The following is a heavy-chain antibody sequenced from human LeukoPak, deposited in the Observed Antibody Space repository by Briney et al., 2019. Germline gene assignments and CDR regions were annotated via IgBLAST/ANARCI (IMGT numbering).Heavy chain of an antibody. CDR1: GGSISSGDYY. V-gene: IGHV4-30-4*08. J-gene: IGHJ4*02. D-gene: IGHD6-13*01. CDR3: ARRAAAVGAFDY. CDR2: IYYNGST. Sequence: PPETLSLTCTVSGGSISSGDYYWSWIRQPPGKGLEWIGYIYYNGSTYYNPSLKSRLTVSVDTSKNQFSLELNSVTAADTAVHYCARRAAAVGAFDYWGQGTLVTVSS.